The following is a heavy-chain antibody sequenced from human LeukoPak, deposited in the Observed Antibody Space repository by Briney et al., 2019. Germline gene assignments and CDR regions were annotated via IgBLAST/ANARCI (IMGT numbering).Heavy chain of an antibody. Sequence: SETLSLXCTVSGGSISSSSYYWGWIRQPPGKGLEWIGSIYYSGITYYNPSLKSRVTISVDTSKNQFSLKLSSVTAADTAVYYCARLANSGSGWYKDYWGQGTLVTVSS. V-gene: IGHV4-39*01. CDR1: GGSISSSSYY. D-gene: IGHD6-19*01. J-gene: IGHJ4*02. CDR3: ARLANSGSGWYKDY. CDR2: IYYSGIT.